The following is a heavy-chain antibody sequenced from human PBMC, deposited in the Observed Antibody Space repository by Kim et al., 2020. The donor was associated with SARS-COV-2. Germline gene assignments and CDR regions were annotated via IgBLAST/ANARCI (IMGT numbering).Heavy chain of an antibody. CDR1: GGTFSSYA. V-gene: IGHV1-69*13. J-gene: IGHJ6*02. D-gene: IGHD3-9*01. CDR2: IIPIFGTA. Sequence: SVKVSCKASGGTFSSYAISWVRQAPGQGLEWMGGIIPIFGTANYAQKFQGRVTITADESTSTAYMELSSLRSEDTAVYYCARRGDGVVLRYFDWLLYPGNYYYYGMDVWGQGTTVTVSS. CDR3: ARRGDGVVLRYFDWLLYPGNYYYYGMDV.